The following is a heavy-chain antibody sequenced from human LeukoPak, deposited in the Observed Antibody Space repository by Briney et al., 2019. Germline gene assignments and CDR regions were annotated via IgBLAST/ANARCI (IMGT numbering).Heavy chain of an antibody. D-gene: IGHD2-2*01. CDR3: ARHRRVVPAFF. Sequence: PSETLSLTCTVSGGSISSSSYYWGWIRQPPGKGLEWIVSIYYSGSTYYNPSLKSRVTISVDTSKNQFSLKLSSVTAADTAVYYCARHRRVVPAFFWGQGTLVTVSS. CDR2: IYYSGST. J-gene: IGHJ4*02. V-gene: IGHV4-39*01. CDR1: GGSISSSSYY.